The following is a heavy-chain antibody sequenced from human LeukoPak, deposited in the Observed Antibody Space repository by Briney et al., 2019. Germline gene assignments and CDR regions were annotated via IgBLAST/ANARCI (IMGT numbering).Heavy chain of an antibody. CDR2: IYYSGST. CDR3: ASSRPYYYGSGSTFDY. V-gene: IGHV4-39*07. J-gene: IGHJ4*02. CDR1: GGSISSSSYY. Sequence: PSETLSLTCTVSGGSISSSSYYWGWIRQPPGKGLEWIGSIYYSGSTYYNPSLKSRVTISVDTSKNQFSLKLSSVPAADTAVYYCASSRPYYYGSGSTFDYWGQGTLVTVSS. D-gene: IGHD3-10*01.